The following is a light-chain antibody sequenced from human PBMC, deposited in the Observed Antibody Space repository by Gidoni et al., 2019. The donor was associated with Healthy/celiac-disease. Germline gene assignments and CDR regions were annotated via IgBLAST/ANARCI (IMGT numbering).Light chain of an antibody. Sequence: NFMLTQPHSVSEAPGKTVTISCTGSSGSIASNYGQWYQQRPGSAPTTVIYEDNHRPSGVPDRFSGSIDSSSNSASLTISGLKTEDEADYYCQSYDSSNHGVFGGGTKLTVL. CDR2: EDN. CDR1: SGSIASNY. V-gene: IGLV6-57*02. CDR3: QSYDSSNHGV. J-gene: IGLJ3*02.